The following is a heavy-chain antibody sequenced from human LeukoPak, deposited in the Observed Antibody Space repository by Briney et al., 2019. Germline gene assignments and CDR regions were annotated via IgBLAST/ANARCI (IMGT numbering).Heavy chain of an antibody. Sequence: ASVKVSCKPYGYTFNTYGITWVRQAPGQGLEWMGWISPYNGNTNYAQKFQGRVTMTTDTSTSTAYMELRSLRSDDTAVYYCARVASSNDYGDKRNFDYWGQGTLVTVSS. J-gene: IGHJ4*02. CDR3: ARVASSNDYGDKRNFDY. D-gene: IGHD4-17*01. CDR1: GYTFNTYG. CDR2: ISPYNGNT. V-gene: IGHV1-18*01.